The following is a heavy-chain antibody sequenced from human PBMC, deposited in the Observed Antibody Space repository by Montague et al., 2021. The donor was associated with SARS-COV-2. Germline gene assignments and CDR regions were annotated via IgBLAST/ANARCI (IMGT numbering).Heavy chain of an antibody. D-gene: IGHD3-9*01. CDR1: GFTFSSYG. CDR3: ARDLTYYDILTGYFAESPRYYYYYGMDV. J-gene: IGHJ6*02. V-gene: IGHV3-33*05. CDR2: ISYDGSNK. Sequence: SLRLSCAASGFTFSSYGMHWVRRAPGKGLEWVAVISYDGSNKYYADSVKGRFTISRDNSKNTLYLQMNSLRAEDTAVYYCARDLTYYDILTGYFAESPRYYYYYGMDVWGQGTTVTVPS.